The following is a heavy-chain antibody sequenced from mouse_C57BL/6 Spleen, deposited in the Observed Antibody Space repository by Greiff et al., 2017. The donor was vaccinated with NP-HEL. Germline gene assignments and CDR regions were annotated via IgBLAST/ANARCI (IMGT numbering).Heavy chain of an antibody. CDR3: ARSGSPSPFAY. J-gene: IGHJ3*01. CDR1: GYTFTSYW. Sequence: QVQLQQPGAELVKPGASVKMSCKASGYTFTSYWITWVKQRPGQGLEWIGDIYPGSGSTNYNEKFKSKATLTLDTSSSPAYLQLSSLSSEDSAVYYCARSGSPSPFAYWGQGTLVTVSA. V-gene: IGHV1-55*01. CDR2: IYPGSGST. D-gene: IGHD6-1*01.